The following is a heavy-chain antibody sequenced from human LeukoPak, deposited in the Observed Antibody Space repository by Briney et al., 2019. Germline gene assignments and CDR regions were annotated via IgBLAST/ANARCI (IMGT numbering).Heavy chain of an antibody. V-gene: IGHV4-38-2*02. CDR2: IYHGGST. Sequence: SETLSLTCTVSGYSISSGYYWGWIRQPPGKGLEWIGSIYHGGSTYYNPSLKSRVTISVDTSKNQFSLKLSSVTAADTAVYYCAREGHIYYGSGSYSDYWGQGTLVTVSS. CDR1: GYSISSGYY. J-gene: IGHJ4*02. D-gene: IGHD3-10*01. CDR3: AREGHIYYGSGSYSDY.